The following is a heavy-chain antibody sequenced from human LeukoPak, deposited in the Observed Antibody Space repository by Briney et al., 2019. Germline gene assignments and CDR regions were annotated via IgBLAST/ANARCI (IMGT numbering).Heavy chain of an antibody. D-gene: IGHD3-22*01. J-gene: IGHJ6*04. CDR1: GYIFTSYY. Sequence: GASVKVSCKASGYIFTSYYMYWVRQAPGQGLEWIGIISPSGSSTTYAQKFQGRVTIIADKSTSTAYMEVNSLRSEDTAVYYCADSSGSVWGKGTTVTVSS. V-gene: IGHV1-46*01. CDR3: ADSSGSV. CDR2: ISPSGSST.